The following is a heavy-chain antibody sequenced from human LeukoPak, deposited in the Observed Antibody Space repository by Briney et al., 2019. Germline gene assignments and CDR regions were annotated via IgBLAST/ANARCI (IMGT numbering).Heavy chain of an antibody. Sequence: GASVKVSCKASGYTFTGYYMHWVRQAPGQGLGWVGWINPNSGGTNYAQKLQGRVTMTRDTSISTAYMELTRPRSDDTAVYYCAREPSAVDYCGQGTLFSVSS. J-gene: IGHJ4*02. CDR2: INPNSGGT. CDR3: AREPSAVDY. CDR1: GYTFTGYY. V-gene: IGHV1-2*02. D-gene: IGHD2-2*01.